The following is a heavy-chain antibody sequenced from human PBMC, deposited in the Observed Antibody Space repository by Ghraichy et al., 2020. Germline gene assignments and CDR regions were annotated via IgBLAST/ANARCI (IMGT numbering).Heavy chain of an antibody. Sequence: SETLSLTCTVSGDSITTREHGWGWIRQPPGKGLEWIANVFYSGSIHFNPSLESRVTISIDASRNQLSLKLTSVTDADTAVYYCTKRRGGSSFRDVWGPGTLVTVSS. J-gene: IGHJ4*02. V-gene: IGHV4-39*01. CDR3: TKRRGGSSFRDV. CDR2: VFYSGSI. CDR1: GDSITTREHG. D-gene: IGHD6-6*01.